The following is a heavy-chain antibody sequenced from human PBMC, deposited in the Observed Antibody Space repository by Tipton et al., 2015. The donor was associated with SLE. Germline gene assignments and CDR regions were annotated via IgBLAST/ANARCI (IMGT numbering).Heavy chain of an antibody. CDR3: AGATRGGYFDY. Sequence: TLSLTCAVYGGSFSGYYWSWIRQPPGKGLEWIGEINHSGYTNYNPSLRSRVTISVDTSKNQFSLKLTSVTAADTAVYYCAGATRGGYFDYWGQGTLVTVSS. CDR2: INHSGYT. J-gene: IGHJ4*02. CDR1: GGSFSGYY. D-gene: IGHD2-2*01. V-gene: IGHV4-34*01.